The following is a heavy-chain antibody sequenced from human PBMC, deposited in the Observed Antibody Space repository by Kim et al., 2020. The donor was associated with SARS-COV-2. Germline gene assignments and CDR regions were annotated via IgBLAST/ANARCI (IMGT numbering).Heavy chain of an antibody. D-gene: IGHD3-22*01. V-gene: IGHV3-23*01. CDR3: AKQGYYDSRSEFDY. J-gene: IGHJ4*02. Sequence: ADPVKGRFTISRDNSKNTLYLQMNSLRAEDTAVYYCAKQGYYDSRSEFDYWGQGTLVTVSS.